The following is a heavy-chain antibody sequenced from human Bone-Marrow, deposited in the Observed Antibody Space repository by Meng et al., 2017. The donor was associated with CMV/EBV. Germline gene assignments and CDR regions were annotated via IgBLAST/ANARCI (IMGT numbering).Heavy chain of an antibody. CDR1: RGLLTGYY. Sequence: SQSLSLTSVVYRGLLTGYYWSWIRHPPGKGLEWIGEINQRGNTNYHPSLKSRVTISVDTSKNQFSLKLRSVTAADTAVYYCARLLAVAGPYYYYYYGMDVWGQGTTVTVSS. V-gene: IGHV4-34*01. J-gene: IGHJ6*02. CDR3: ARLLAVAGPYYYYYYGMDV. D-gene: IGHD6-19*01. CDR2: INQRGNT.